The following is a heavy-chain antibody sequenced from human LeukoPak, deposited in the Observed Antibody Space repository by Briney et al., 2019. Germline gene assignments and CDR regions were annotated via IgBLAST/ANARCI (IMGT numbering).Heavy chain of an antibody. V-gene: IGHV3-30*02. D-gene: IGHD3-22*01. CDR3: GKHDSSSYY. Sequence: GGSLRLSCAASGFIFSIYGMHWVRQAPGKGLEWVAFLRSDGTDHHYADSVQGRFTISRDNSKSTLFLQMNSLRAEDTTVYYCGKHDSSSYYWGQGTLVTVSS. J-gene: IGHJ4*02. CDR2: LRSDGTDH. CDR1: GFIFSIYG.